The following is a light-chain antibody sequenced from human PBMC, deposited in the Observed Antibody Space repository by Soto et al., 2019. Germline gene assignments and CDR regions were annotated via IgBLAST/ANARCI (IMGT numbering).Light chain of an antibody. V-gene: IGKV3-20*01. CDR2: GAS. J-gene: IGKJ2*01. CDR3: LLYFSPDRYT. Sequence: EIVMTQSPDTLSVSPGERATLSCRASQSVTSSHLAWYQQKPGQAPRLLIYGASTRATGIPDRFSGSGSDTDFSLTIRRLDPEDFAMYYCLLYFSPDRYTFGPGTKVQIK. CDR1: QSVTSSH.